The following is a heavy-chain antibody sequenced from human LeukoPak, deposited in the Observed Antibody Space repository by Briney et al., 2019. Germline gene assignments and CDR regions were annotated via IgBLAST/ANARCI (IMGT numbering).Heavy chain of an antibody. D-gene: IGHD6-19*01. J-gene: IGHJ6*02. Sequence: SETLSLTCAVYGGSFSGYYWSWIRQPPGKGLEWIGEINHSGSTNYNPSLKSRVTISVDTSKNQFSLKLSSVTAADTAVYYCARGPDQQWLAYYCYGMDVWGQGTTVTVSS. CDR1: GGSFSGYY. V-gene: IGHV4-34*01. CDR3: ARGPDQQWLAYYCYGMDV. CDR2: INHSGST.